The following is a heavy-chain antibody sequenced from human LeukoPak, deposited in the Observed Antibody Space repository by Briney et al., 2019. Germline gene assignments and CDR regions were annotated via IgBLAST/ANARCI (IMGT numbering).Heavy chain of an antibody. CDR1: GFTFSSYA. D-gene: IGHD3-10*01. CDR2: ISGSGGST. V-gene: IGHV3-23*01. J-gene: IGHJ4*02. CDR3: ANLYGSGSYLVY. Sequence: RGSLRLSCAASGFTFSSYAMSWVRQAPGKGLEWVSAISGSGGSTYYADSVKGRFTISRDNSKNTLYLQMNSLRAEDTAVYYCANLYGSGSYLVYWGQGTLVTVSS.